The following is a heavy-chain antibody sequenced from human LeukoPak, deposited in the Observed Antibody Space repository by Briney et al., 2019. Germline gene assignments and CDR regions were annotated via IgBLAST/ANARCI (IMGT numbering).Heavy chain of an antibody. J-gene: IGHJ6*02. V-gene: IGHV4-59*08. CDR2: IHYSGST. Sequence: PLETLSLTCTVSGGSINSYYWSWIRQPPGRGLEWIGSIHYSGSTSYNPSLKSRVTISVDTSKNQFSLKLSSVTAADTAVYYCASNFGYCSGGSCRGWYYYGMDVWGQGTTVTVSS. CDR1: GGSINSYY. D-gene: IGHD2-15*01. CDR3: ASNFGYCSGGSCRGWYYYGMDV.